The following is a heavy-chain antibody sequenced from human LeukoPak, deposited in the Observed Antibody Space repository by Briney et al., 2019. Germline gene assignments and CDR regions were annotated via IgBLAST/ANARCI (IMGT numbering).Heavy chain of an antibody. J-gene: IGHJ3*02. CDR1: GGTFSSYA. CDR2: IIPIFGTA. V-gene: IGHV1-69*05. D-gene: IGHD5-24*01. CDR3: AREMATTHDAFAI. Sequence: SVKVSCKASGGTFSSYAISWVRQAPGQGLEWMGRIIPIFGTANYAQKFQGRVTITTNESTSTAYMELSSLRSEDTAVYYCAREMATTHDAFAIWGQGTMVTVSS.